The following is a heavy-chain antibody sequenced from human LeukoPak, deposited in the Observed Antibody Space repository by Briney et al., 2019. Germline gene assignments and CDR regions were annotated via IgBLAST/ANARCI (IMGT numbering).Heavy chain of an antibody. CDR1: GFTFSIYG. Sequence: PGGSLRLSCAASGFTFSIYGMHWVRQAPGKGLEWVAVISSDGREEDYADSVRGRFTISRDKSRDTLYLQMSSLRPEDAAVYYCRAATKNRGYYFDYWGQGTLVTVSS. V-gene: IGHV3-30*03. CDR2: ISSDGREE. J-gene: IGHJ4*02. CDR3: RAATKNRGYYFDY. D-gene: IGHD1-14*01.